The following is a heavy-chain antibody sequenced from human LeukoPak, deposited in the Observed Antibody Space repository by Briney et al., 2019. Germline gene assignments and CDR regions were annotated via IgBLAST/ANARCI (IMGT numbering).Heavy chain of an antibody. CDR1: GFTFSSYW. J-gene: IGHJ4*02. V-gene: IGHV3-7*01. Sequence: GGSLRLSCAASGFTFSSYWMSWVRQAPGKGLEWVANIKQDGSEKYYVDSVKGRFTISRDNAKNSLYLQMNSLRAEDTAVYYCARSCDSSGYYSLDYWGQGTLVTVSS. D-gene: IGHD3-22*01. CDR3: ARSCDSSGYYSLDY. CDR2: IKQDGSEK.